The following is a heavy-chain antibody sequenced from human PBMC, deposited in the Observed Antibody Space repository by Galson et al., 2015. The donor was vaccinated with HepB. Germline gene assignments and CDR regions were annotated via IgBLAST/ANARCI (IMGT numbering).Heavy chain of an antibody. D-gene: IGHD6-19*01. CDR1: GGTFSSYA. V-gene: IGHV1-69*06. J-gene: IGHJ6*02. Sequence: SVKVSCKASGGTFSSYAISWVRQAPGQGLEWMGGIIPIFGTANYAQKFQGRVTITADKSTSTAYMELSSLRSEDTAVYYCARDGEGQWLVKSYYYYYGMDVWGQGTTVTVSS. CDR3: ARDGEGQWLVKSYYYYYGMDV. CDR2: IIPIFGTA.